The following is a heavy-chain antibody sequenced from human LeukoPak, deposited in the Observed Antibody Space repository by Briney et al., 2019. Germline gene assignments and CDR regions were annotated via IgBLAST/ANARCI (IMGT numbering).Heavy chain of an antibody. CDR1: GFTFSSYD. V-gene: IGHV3-33*05. CDR3: ARHGSGSYFRVFDS. CDR2: ISYDANTE. Sequence: GVSLRLSCSASGFTFSSYDMHWVRQAPGKGLEWVTMISYDANTEDYGDSVKGRFSISRDNSKNTLYLQMNSLSAEDTAVYYCARHGSGSYFRVFDSWGQGTLVTVSS. D-gene: IGHD3-10*01. J-gene: IGHJ4*02.